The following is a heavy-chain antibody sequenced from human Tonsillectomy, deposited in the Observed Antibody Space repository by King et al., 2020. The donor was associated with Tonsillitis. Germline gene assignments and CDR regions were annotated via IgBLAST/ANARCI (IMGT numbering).Heavy chain of an antibody. CDR1: GFTFSSYS. CDR2: ISSSSSTI. D-gene: IGHD1-26*01. Sequence: VQLVESGGGLVQPGGSLRLSCAASGFTFSSYSMNWVRQAPGKGLEWVSYISSSSSTIYYADSVKGRFTISRDIGKNSLYLQMNSLRDEDTAVYYCVRDDGRISGSYVFDYWGQGTLVTVSS. CDR3: VRDDGRISGSYVFDY. J-gene: IGHJ4*02. V-gene: IGHV3-48*02.